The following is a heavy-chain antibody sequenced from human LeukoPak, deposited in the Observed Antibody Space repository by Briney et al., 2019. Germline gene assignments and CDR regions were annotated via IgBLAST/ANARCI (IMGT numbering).Heavy chain of an antibody. D-gene: IGHD5-24*01. CDR1: GYTFTSYY. J-gene: IGHJ4*02. Sequence: SVKVSCKASGYTFTSYYMHWVRQAPGQGLEWMGGIIPIFGTANYAQKFQGRVTITTDESTSTAYMELGSLRSEDTAVYYCAIGRGDGYNSPFDYWGLGTLVTVSS. CDR3: AIGRGDGYNSPFDY. V-gene: IGHV1-69*05. CDR2: IIPIFGTA.